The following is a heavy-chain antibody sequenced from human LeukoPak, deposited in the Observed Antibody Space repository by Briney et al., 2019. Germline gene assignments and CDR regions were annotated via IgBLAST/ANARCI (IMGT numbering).Heavy chain of an antibody. Sequence: ASVKVSCKASGYTFTSYYMHWVRQAPGQGLEWMGIINPSGGSTSYAQKFQGRVTMTRDTSTSTVYMELSSLRSEDTTVYSWASYFRSGLQGLAGDGGKETLVTVSS. J-gene: IGHJ4*02. CDR3: ASYFRSGLQGLAGD. CDR2: INPSGGST. V-gene: IGHV1-46*03. CDR1: GYTFTSYY. D-gene: IGHD6-19*01.